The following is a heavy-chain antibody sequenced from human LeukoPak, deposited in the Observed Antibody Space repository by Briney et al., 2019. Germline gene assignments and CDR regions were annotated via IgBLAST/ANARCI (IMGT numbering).Heavy chain of an antibody. CDR3: AKEGYSSGWYEDY. Sequence: PGGSLRLSCAAAGFTFSTYGIHWVRQAPGMGLEWVAFIRYDGSNKYYADSVKGRFTISRDNFMNTVYPQMNSLRPEDTAVYYCAKEGYSSGWYEDYWGQGTLVTVSS. D-gene: IGHD6-19*01. CDR2: IRYDGSNK. V-gene: IGHV3-30*02. J-gene: IGHJ4*02. CDR1: GFTFSTYG.